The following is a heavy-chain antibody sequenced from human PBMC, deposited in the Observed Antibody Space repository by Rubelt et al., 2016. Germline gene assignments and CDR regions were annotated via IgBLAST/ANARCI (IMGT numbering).Heavy chain of an antibody. D-gene: IGHD3-9*01. Sequence: QMQLKQWGAGLLKSSETMSLTCVVYAESISDYYWTWIRQAPGKGLGWVGEIYYTGSTNYNPSLRSRVHVSVDTSNTQISLRLTSVTAADTAVYYCVRGRRRYFEYSLSYDFDLWGQGTMVTVSS. CDR2: IYYTGST. V-gene: IGHV4-34*02. CDR3: VRGRRRYFEYSLSYDFDL. CDR1: AESISDYY. J-gene: IGHJ3*01.